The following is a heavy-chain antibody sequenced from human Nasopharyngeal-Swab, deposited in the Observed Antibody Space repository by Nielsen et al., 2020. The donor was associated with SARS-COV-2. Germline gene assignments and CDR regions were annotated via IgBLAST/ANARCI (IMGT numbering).Heavy chain of an antibody. CDR3: VKHQGSSSDQ. Sequence: GGSLRLSCAASGFSYSNYGMNWVRQAPGKGLEWVSVVYSGGNRYYADSVKGRFTISRDEATNSLYLEMNSLRVEDTAVYYCVKHQGSSSDQWGQGTLVTVSS. J-gene: IGHJ4*02. CDR1: GFSYSNYG. V-gene: IGHV3-NL1*01. CDR2: VYSGGNR.